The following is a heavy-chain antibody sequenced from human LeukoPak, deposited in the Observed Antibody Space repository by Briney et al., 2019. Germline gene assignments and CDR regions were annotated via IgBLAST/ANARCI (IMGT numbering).Heavy chain of an antibody. J-gene: IGHJ4*02. D-gene: IGHD5-24*01. V-gene: IGHV3-21*01. CDR1: GFTLSSHS. CDR2: FGTRSSSI. CDR3: ARERDEGFDY. Sequence: SGGSLRLSCAASGFTLSSHSMNWVRQAPGKGLEWVSSFGTRSSSIYYADSVKGRFTISRDNARNSLYLQMNSLKAEDTAVYYCARERDEGFDYWGQGTMVTVSS.